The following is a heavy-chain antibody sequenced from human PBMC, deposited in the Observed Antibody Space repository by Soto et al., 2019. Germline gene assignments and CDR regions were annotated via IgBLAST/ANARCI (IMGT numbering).Heavy chain of an antibody. V-gene: IGHV3-23*01. D-gene: IGHD3-16*01. CDR1: GFSFSSFA. CDR3: AKCTVLMTTLGGGCKVCDP. CDR2: IRGTAT. Sequence: EVQLLESGGTLVQPGESLRLSCEVSGFSFSSFAMNWVRQAPGEGLEWVSSIRGTATSYADSVKGRFTISSDNSKNTVYLQMNTPRGADTAVYDCAKCTVLMTTLGGGCKVCDPWGQGNLVIVSS. J-gene: IGHJ5*02.